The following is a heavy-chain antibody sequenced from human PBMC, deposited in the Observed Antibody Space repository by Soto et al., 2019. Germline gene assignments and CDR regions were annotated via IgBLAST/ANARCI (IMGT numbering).Heavy chain of an antibody. CDR3: TRAADHFDFVWGRNDAFDI. J-gene: IGHJ3*02. V-gene: IGHV1-18*01. CDR1: GYTFTDFG. CDR2: IRAHNQNP. D-gene: IGHD3-16*01. Sequence: QVQLLQSGPELRKPGASVKVSCKAFGYTFTDFGIGWVRQAPGQGLEWVGWIRAHNQNPNYAKSLQGRVNVTTDTSTNTGFMELTSLRSDDTAVYYCTRAADHFDFVWGRNDAFDIWGQGTMVIVS.